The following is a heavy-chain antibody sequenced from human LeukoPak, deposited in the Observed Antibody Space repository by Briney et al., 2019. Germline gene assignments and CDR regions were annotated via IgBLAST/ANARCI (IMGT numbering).Heavy chain of an antibody. D-gene: IGHD2-2*01. J-gene: IGHJ4*02. CDR2: INQDGSDK. V-gene: IGHV3-7*03. Sequence: GGSLRLSCVASEFTFSTYWMSWVRQALGKGLEWVANINQDGSDKYYVDSVKGRLTISRDNAKKSLYLQMNSLRAEDTAVYYCAKGRKSGIVVVPAAMVFDYWGQGTLVTVSS. CDR1: EFTFSTYW. CDR3: AKGRKSGIVVVPAAMVFDY.